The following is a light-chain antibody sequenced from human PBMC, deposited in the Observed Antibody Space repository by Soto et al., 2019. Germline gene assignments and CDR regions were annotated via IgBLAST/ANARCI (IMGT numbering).Light chain of an antibody. CDR2: DAA. J-gene: IGKJ1*01. V-gene: IGKV1-9*01. CDR1: PAIASF. Sequence: IQLTQSPSSLSASVGDRVTITCRASPAIASFLAWYQQKPGTAPKLLIYDAATLQSGVPSRFSGSRSGTEYTLTIGSLQPEDFATYYCQQLNGSPWTFGQGTKMEI. CDR3: QQLNGSPWT.